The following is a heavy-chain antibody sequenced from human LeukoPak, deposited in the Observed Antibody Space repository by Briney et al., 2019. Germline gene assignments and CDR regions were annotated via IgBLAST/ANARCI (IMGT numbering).Heavy chain of an antibody. Sequence: ASVKVSCKPSGYTFTDYFIHWVRQGPGEGLEWMGWINPNSGGTKYAQKFQGRVTLTRDTSISTAYMELSRLRSDDTAVYYCATEVTDWGQGTLVTVSS. J-gene: IGHJ4*02. V-gene: IGHV1-2*02. CDR1: GYTFTDYF. CDR2: INPNSGGT. D-gene: IGHD5-18*01. CDR3: ATEVTD.